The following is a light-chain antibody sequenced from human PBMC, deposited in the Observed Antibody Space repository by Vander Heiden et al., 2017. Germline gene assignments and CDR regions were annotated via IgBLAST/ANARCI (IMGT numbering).Light chain of an antibody. CDR3: CSYAGTSTWV. CDR1: SSDVGNYNL. V-gene: IGLV2-23*02. CDR2: EVN. Sequence: QSALTQPASGSGSPGQSITIPCTGTSSDVGNYNLVSWYQQYPGKAPKLMICEVNKRPSGISNRFSGSKSGNTASLTISGLQAEDEANYYCCSYAGTSTWVFGEGTKLTVL. J-gene: IGLJ3*02.